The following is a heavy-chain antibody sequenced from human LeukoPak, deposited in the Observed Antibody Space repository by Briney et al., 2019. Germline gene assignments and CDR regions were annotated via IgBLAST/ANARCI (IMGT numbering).Heavy chain of an antibody. V-gene: IGHV4-59*01. CDR3: ARDGPTYGMDV. CDR1: GGSISSYY. Sequence: SSETLSLTCTVSGGSISSYYWSWLRQPPGKGLEWIGYIYYSGSTNYNPSLKSRVTISVDTSKNQFSLKLRPVTAADTAVYYCARDGPTYGMDVWGQGTTVTVSS. CDR2: IYYSGST. J-gene: IGHJ6*02.